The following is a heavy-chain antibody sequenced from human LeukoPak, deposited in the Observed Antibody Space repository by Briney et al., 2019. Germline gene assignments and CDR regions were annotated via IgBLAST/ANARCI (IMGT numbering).Heavy chain of an antibody. CDR3: ARDQDPFYDSKGYASSAFDI. J-gene: IGHJ3*02. V-gene: IGHV3-11*04. D-gene: IGHD3-22*01. CDR1: GFTLRVYY. CDR2: ISSSVATT. Sequence: PGGSLRLSCEAYGFTLRVYYMTWFRQAPGKGLGWDSYISSSVATTYYTESVKGRFTISRDNAKNSVYLQMNSLRAEYTAVYYCARDQDPFYDSKGYASSAFDIWGQGTMVTVSS.